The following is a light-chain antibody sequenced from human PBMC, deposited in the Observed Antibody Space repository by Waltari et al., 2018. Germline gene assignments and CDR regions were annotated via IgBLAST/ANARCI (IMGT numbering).Light chain of an antibody. CDR2: KAS. CDR1: QSLSSW. Sequence: DIQMTQSPSTLSASVGDRVTITCRASQSLSSWVAWYQHKPGKAPELLSYKASSLKSVVPSRFSGSGAGTQFTLTISRLQTDDFATYYCQQYNSYSPRSFGQGPTVELK. V-gene: IGKV1-5*03. CDR3: QQYNSYSPRS. J-gene: IGKJ2*01.